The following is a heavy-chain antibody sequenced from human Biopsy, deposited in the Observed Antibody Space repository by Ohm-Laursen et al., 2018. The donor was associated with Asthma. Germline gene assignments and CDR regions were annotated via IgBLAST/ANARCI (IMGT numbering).Heavy chain of an antibody. V-gene: IGHV1-18*01. CDR2: ISVYNGNT. CDR1: GYTFNSAG. CDR3: ARAVDYSHYYGIGV. Sequence: SVKASCKTSGYTFNSAGITWVRQAPGQGLEWMGWISVYNGNTKVAQKLQDRVTMITDTSTSTAYMELRSLRSDDTAVYFCARAVDYSHYYGIGVWGQGTTVTVS. J-gene: IGHJ6*02. D-gene: IGHD3-10*01.